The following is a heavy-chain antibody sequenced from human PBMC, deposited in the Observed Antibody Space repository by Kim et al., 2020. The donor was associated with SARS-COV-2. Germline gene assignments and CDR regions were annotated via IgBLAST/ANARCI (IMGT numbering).Heavy chain of an antibody. CDR2: IYSGGST. CDR1: GFTVSSNY. CDR3: ARVSRRPYYYGSSGSLDY. J-gene: IGHJ4*02. Sequence: GGSLRLSCAASGFTVSSNYMSWVRQAPGKGLEWVSVIYSGGSTYYADSVKGRFTISRDNSKNTLYLQMNSLRAEDTAVYYCARVSRRPYYYGSSGSLDYWGEGTLATVSS. V-gene: IGHV3-53*01. D-gene: IGHD3-22*01.